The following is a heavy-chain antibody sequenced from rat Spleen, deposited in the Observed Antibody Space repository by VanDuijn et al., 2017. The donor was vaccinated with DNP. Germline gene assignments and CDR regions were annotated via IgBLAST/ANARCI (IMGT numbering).Heavy chain of an antibody. CDR3: ARHEATEGIDFDY. J-gene: IGHJ2*01. D-gene: IGHD1-11*01. V-gene: IGHV5-22*01. CDR2: ISYDGGNT. CDR1: GFNFNDHW. Sequence: EVKLVESGGGLVQPGRSLKLSCAASGFNFNDHWMGWVRQAPGKGLEWVASISYDGGNTYYRDSVRGRFTISRDNAKSTLYLQVNSLRSEDTATYYCARHEATEGIDFDYWGQGVMVTVSS.